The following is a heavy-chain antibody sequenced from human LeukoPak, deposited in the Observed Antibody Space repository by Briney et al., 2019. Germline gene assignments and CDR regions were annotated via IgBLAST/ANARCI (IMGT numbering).Heavy chain of an antibody. V-gene: IGHV3-9*01. Sequence: SVKGRFTISRDNAKNSLYLQMNSLRAEDTALYYCAKSFSYGSYLDYWGQGTLVTVSS. CDR3: AKSFSYGSYLDY. J-gene: IGHJ4*02. D-gene: IGHD3-16*01.